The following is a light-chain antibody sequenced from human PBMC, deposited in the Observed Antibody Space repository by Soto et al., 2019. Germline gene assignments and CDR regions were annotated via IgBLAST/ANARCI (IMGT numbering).Light chain of an antibody. CDR3: QQASRFPLA. CDR1: RDISSW. V-gene: IGKV1-12*01. Sequence: EIQMTQPPSSVSASVGDRVAITCRASRDISSWLAWYQQKPGKAPKLLIYAASSLQHGVPSRFSGSGSGTDFTLTISSLQPEDFASYYCQQASRFPLAFGGWIMVDI. CDR2: AAS. J-gene: IGKJ4*01.